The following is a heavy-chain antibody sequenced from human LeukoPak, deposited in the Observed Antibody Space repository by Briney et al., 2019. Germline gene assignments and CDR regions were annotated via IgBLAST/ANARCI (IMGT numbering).Heavy chain of an antibody. CDR2: MNPNSGNT. CDR3: VTMVAVAGLYWFDP. J-gene: IGHJ5*02. Sequence: GASVKVSCKASGYTFTSYDINWVRQATGQGLEWMGWMNPNSGNTGYAQKFQGRVTMTRNTSISTAYMELSSLRSEDTAVYYCVTMVAVAGLYWFDPWGQGTLVTVSS. V-gene: IGHV1-8*01. D-gene: IGHD6-19*01. CDR1: GYTFTSYD.